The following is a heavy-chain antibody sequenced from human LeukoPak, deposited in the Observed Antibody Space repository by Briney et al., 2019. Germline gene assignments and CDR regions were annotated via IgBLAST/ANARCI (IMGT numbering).Heavy chain of an antibody. V-gene: IGHV3-23*01. CDR1: GFTFSSYA. J-gene: IGHJ4*02. Sequence: GGSLRLSCAASGFTFSSYAMRWVRQAPGKGGEWVSAISGSGGSTYYADSVKGRFTISRDNSKNTLYLQMNSLRAEDTAVYYCANSPGGYSGYDSAAGPFDYWGQGTLVTVSS. CDR2: ISGSGGST. CDR3: ANSPGGYSGYDSAAGPFDY. D-gene: IGHD5-12*01.